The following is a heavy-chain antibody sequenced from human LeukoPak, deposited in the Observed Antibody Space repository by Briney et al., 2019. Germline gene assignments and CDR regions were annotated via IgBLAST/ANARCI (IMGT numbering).Heavy chain of an antibody. CDR1: GGSISSYY. D-gene: IGHD3-22*01. Sequence: PSETLSLTCTVSGGSISSYYWSWIRQPPGKGLEWIGYIYYSGSTNYNPSLKSRVTISVDTSKNQFSLKLSSVTAADTAVYYCARHGLRGGTMIDKYYFDYWGQGTLVTVSS. CDR2: IYYSGST. CDR3: ARHGLRGGTMIDKYYFDY. J-gene: IGHJ4*02. V-gene: IGHV4-59*08.